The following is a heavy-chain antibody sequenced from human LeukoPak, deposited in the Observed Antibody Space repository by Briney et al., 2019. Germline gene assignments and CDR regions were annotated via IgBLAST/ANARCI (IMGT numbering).Heavy chain of an antibody. CDR2: ISGSGGST. V-gene: IGHV3-23*01. CDR3: AKGAVAGSQKPGGY. D-gene: IGHD6-19*01. J-gene: IGHJ4*02. Sequence: GGSLRLSCAASGFTFSSYAMSWVRQAPGKGLEWVSAISGSGGSTYYADSVKGRFTTSRDNSKNTLYLQMNSLRAEDTAVYYCAKGAVAGSQKPGGYWGQGTLVTVSS. CDR1: GFTFSSYA.